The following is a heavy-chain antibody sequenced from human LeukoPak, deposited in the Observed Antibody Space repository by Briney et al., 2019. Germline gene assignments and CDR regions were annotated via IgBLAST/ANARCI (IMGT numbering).Heavy chain of an antibody. CDR3: ARWGHYYDSSGYLP. CDR1: GYTFTSYG. J-gene: IGHJ4*02. Sequence: ASVKVSCKASGYTFTSYGISWVRQAPGQGLEWMGWISAYNGNTNYAQKLQGRVTMTTDTSTSTAYMELRSLRSDDTAVYYCARWGHYYDSSGYLPWGQGTLVTVSS. V-gene: IGHV1-18*01. CDR2: ISAYNGNT. D-gene: IGHD3-22*01.